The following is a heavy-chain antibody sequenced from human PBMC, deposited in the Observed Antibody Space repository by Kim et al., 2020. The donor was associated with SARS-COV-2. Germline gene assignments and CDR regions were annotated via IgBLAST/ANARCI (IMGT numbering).Heavy chain of an antibody. CDR3: AKEGNWNYCLDS. D-gene: IGHD1-7*01. Sequence: GGSLRLSCAASGFTFSSYAMSWVRQAPGKGLEWVSGISGSGGITYYADSVKGRFTISRDNPKNKLYLQMKSLRVEDTAVYYCAKEGNWNYCLDSWGQGTLVTVSS. V-gene: IGHV3-23*01. CDR1: GFTFSSYA. J-gene: IGHJ5*01. CDR2: ISGSGGIT.